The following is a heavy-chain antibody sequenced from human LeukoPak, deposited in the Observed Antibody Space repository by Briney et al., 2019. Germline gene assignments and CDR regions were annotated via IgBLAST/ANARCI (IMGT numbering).Heavy chain of an antibody. V-gene: IGHV4-4*02. CDR2: IYHSGST. CDR1: GGSISSSNW. D-gene: IGHD3-10*01. CDR3: ARRPYYYGSGSYYNF. Sequence: KPSETLSLTGAVSGGSISSSNWWSWVRQPPGKGLEWIGEIYHSGSTNYNPSLKSRVTISVDKSKNQFSLKLSSVTAADTAVYYCARRPYYYGSGSYYNFWGQGTLVTVSS. J-gene: IGHJ4*02.